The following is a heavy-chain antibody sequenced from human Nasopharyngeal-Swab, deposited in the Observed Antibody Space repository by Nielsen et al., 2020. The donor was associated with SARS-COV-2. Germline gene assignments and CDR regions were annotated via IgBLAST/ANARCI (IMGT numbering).Heavy chain of an antibody. CDR1: GFTFSDYY. D-gene: IGHD5-18*01. Sequence: GESLKISCAASGFTFSDYYMSRIRQAPGKGLEWVSYISSSGSTIYYADSVKGRFTISRDNAKNSLYLQMNSLRAEDTAVYYCAREAMVDLDYWGQGTLVTVSS. CDR2: ISSSGSTI. CDR3: AREAMVDLDY. J-gene: IGHJ4*02. V-gene: IGHV3-11*04.